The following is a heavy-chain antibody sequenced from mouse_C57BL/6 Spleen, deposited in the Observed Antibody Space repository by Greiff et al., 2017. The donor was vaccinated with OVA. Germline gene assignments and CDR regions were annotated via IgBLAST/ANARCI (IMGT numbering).Heavy chain of an antibody. Sequence: QVQLQQPGAELVMPGASVKLSCKASGYTFTSYWMHWVKQRPGQGLEWIGEIDPSDSYTNYNQKFKGKSTLTVDKSSSTAYMQLSSLTSEDSAVYYCAYGKYFDVWGTGTTGTVSS. J-gene: IGHJ1*03. D-gene: IGHD1-1*02. CDR1: GYTFTSYW. V-gene: IGHV1-69*01. CDR2: IDPSDSYT. CDR3: AYGKYFDV.